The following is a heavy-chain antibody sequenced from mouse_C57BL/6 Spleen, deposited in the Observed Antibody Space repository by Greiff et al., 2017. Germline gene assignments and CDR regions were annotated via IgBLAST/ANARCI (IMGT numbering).Heavy chain of an antibody. J-gene: IGHJ4*01. Sequence: QVQLQQPGAELVRPGSSVKLSCKASGYTFTSYWMHWVKQRPIQGLEWIGNIDPSDSATHYNQNFKDKATLTVNKSSSTAYMQLSSLTSEDSAVYYCARSFSNEAMDYWGQGTSVTVS. CDR1: GYTFTSYW. CDR2: IDPSDSAT. D-gene: IGHD2-5*01. V-gene: IGHV1-52*01. CDR3: ARSFSNEAMDY.